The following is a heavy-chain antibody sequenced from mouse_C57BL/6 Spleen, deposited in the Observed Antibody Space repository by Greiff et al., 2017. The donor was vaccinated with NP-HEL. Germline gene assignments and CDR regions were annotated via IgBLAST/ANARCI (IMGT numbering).Heavy chain of an antibody. CDR3: ASHWYFDV. CDR1: GYTFTSYD. CDR2: IYPRDGST. Sequence: QVQLKESGPELVKPGASVKLSCKASGYTFTSYDINWVKQRPGQGLEWIGWIYPRDGSTKYNEKFKGKATLTVDTSSSTAYMELHSLTSEDSAVYFCASHWYFDVWGTGTTVTVSS. V-gene: IGHV1-85*01. J-gene: IGHJ1*03.